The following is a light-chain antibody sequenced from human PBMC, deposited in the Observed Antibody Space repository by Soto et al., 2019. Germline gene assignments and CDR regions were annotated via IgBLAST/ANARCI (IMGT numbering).Light chain of an antibody. CDR3: QQYGSSPST. CDR2: GAA. Sequence: EIVLTQSPGTLSLSPGERATLSCRASQSVSSSYLAWYQQKPGQDPRPLIYGAASRSNGIPDRFSGSGSGTAFILTISRMEPEDVAVYYCQQYGSSPSTFGQGTKVEIK. CDR1: QSVSSSY. J-gene: IGKJ1*01. V-gene: IGKV3-20*01.